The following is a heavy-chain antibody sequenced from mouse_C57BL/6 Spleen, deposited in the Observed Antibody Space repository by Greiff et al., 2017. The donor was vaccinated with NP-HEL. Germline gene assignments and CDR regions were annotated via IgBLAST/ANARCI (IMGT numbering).Heavy chain of an antibody. CDR3: ARLYYGSDWYFDV. J-gene: IGHJ1*03. D-gene: IGHD1-1*01. CDR1: GYTFTSYW. CDR2: IYPSDSET. Sequence: QVQLQQPGAELVRPGSSVKLSCKASGYTFTSYWMDWVKQRPGQGLEWIGNIYPSDSETHYNQKFKDKATLTVDKSSSTAYMQLSSLTSEDSAVYYCARLYYGSDWYFDVWGTGTTVTVSS. V-gene: IGHV1-61*01.